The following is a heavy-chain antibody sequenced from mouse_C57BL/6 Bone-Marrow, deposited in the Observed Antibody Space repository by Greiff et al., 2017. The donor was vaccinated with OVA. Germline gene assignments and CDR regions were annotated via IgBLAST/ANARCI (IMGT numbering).Heavy chain of an antibody. CDR1: GYTFTDYY. V-gene: IGHV1-19*01. D-gene: IGHD2-5*01. J-gene: IGHJ1*03. Sequence: VQLQQSGPVLVKPGASVKMSCKASGYTFTDYYMNWVKQSHGKSLEWIGVINPYNGGTSYNQKFKGKATLTVDKSSSTAYMELNSLTSEDSAVYDCAGCYYSKRYFDVWGTGTTVTVSS. CDR3: AGCYYSKRYFDV. CDR2: INPYNGGT.